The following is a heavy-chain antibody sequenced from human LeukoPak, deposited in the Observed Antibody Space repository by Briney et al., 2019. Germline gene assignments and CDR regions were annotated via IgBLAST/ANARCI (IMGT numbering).Heavy chain of an antibody. V-gene: IGHV4-39*01. CDR3: ARGDDFWSGYYTDYFGY. J-gene: IGHJ4*02. Sequence: SETLSLTCTVSGGSISSSSYYWGWIRQPPGKGLEWIGSIYYSGSTYYNPSLKSRVTISVDTSKNQFSLKLSSVTAADTAVYYCARGDDFWSGYYTDYFGYWGQGTLVTVSS. CDR1: GGSISSSSYY. CDR2: IYYSGST. D-gene: IGHD3-3*01.